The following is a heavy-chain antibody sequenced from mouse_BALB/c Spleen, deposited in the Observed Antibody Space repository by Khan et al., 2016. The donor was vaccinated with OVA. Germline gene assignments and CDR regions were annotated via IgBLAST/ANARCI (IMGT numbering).Heavy chain of an antibody. Sequence: EVQLQESGPGLVKPSQSLSLTCTVTGYSITSNYAWNWIRQFPGNKLEWMGYISYSGSTNYNPSLKSRISITRDTSKNQFFLQLNSVTTEDTATYSCARGNYYGYAMDYGGQGTSITVSS. CDR1: GYSITSNYA. CDR2: ISYSGST. CDR3: ARGNYYGYAMDY. D-gene: IGHD1-1*01. V-gene: IGHV3-2*02. J-gene: IGHJ4*01.